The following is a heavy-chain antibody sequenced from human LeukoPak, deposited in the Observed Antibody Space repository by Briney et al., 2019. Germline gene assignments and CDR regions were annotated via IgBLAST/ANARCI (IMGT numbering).Heavy chain of an antibody. Sequence: PSQTLSLTCTVSGGSISSYYWSWIRQPPGKGLEWIGYISYSGSTNYNPSLKSRVTISVDTSKNQFSLKLSSVTAADTAVYYCARGRQGFDPWGQGTLVTVSS. CDR1: GGSISSYY. CDR3: ARGRQGFDP. CDR2: ISYSGST. J-gene: IGHJ5*02. V-gene: IGHV4-59*01.